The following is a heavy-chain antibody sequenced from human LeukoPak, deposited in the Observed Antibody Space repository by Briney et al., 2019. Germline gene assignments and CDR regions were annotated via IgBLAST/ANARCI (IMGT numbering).Heavy chain of an antibody. CDR2: IRASSNGV. CDR1: GFTFSSFS. CDR3: ARDSAYAFDY. D-gene: IGHD3-16*01. V-gene: IGHV3-48*01. J-gene: IGHJ4*02. Sequence: GGSLRLSCAASGFTFSSFSMNWVRQAPGKGLEWFSYIRASSNGVQYADSVQGRFTISGDNAKNSLYLQMNSLRAEDTAVYYCARDSAYAFDYWGQGTLVTVSS.